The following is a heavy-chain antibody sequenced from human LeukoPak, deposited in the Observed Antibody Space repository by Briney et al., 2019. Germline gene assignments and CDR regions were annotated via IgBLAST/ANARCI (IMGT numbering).Heavy chain of an antibody. V-gene: IGHV3-74*01. D-gene: IGHD5-18*01. CDR1: GFTFSSYW. J-gene: IGHJ4*01. CDR2: IYSDGSSK. CDR3: GNLDTLIGY. Sequence: GGSLRLSCAASGFTFSSYWMHWVRQAPGKGLEWVSLIYSDGSSKSYADSVKGRFTISRDNAKNTLYLQMNSLRAEDTAVYYCGNLDTLIGYWGHGTLVTVSS.